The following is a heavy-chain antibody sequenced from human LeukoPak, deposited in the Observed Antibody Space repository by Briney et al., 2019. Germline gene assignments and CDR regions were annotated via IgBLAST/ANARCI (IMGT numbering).Heavy chain of an antibody. CDR2: IIPIFGTA. V-gene: IGHV1-69*06. Sequence: GASVKVSCKASGGTFSSYAISWVRQAPGQGLEWMGGIIPIFGTANYAQKFQGRVTITADKSTSTAYMELSSLRSEDTAVYYCASASVATSTTFWFDPWGQGTLVTVSS. J-gene: IGHJ5*02. D-gene: IGHD5-12*01. CDR1: GGTFSSYA. CDR3: ASASVATSTTFWFDP.